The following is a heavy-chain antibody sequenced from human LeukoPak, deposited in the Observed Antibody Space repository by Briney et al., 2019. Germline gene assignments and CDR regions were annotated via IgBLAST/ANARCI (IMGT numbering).Heavy chain of an antibody. CDR1: GYTFTSYG. Sequence: ASVKVSCKASGYTFTSYGISWVRQAPGQGLEWMGWISAYNGNTNYAQKLQGRVTMTTDTPTSTAYMELRSLRSDDTAVYYCARNPLGVVPAALDYWGQGALVTVSS. D-gene: IGHD2-2*01. J-gene: IGHJ4*02. CDR2: ISAYNGNT. CDR3: ARNPLGVVPAALDY. V-gene: IGHV1-18*01.